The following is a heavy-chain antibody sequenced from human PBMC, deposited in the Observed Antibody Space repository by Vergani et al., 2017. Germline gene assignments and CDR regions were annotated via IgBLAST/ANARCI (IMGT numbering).Heavy chain of an antibody. J-gene: IGHJ4*02. V-gene: IGHV3-23*01. Sequence: EVQLLESGGGLVQPGGSLRLSCAASGFTFSSYAMSWVRQAPGKGLEWVSAISGSGGSTYYADSVKGRFTISRDNSKNTLYLQMNSLRAEDTAVYYCAILPQRERRWEEPGGNDYWGQGTLVTVSS. CDR3: AILPQRERRWEEPGGNDY. CDR1: GFTFSSYA. D-gene: IGHD1-1*01. CDR2: ISGSGGST.